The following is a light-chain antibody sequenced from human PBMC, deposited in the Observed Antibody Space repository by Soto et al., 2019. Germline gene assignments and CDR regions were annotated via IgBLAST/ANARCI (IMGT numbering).Light chain of an antibody. J-gene: IGKJ5*01. CDR3: QKYNSAPLT. CDR2: KAS. CDR1: QSIGSW. V-gene: IGKV1-5*03. Sequence: DIQMTQSPSTLSASVGDRVTITCRASQSIGSWLAWYQQKPGKAPKLLIYKASSLESGVPSRFSGSGSGTDFTLTISSLQPEDVATYYCQKYNSAPLTFGQGTDWRL.